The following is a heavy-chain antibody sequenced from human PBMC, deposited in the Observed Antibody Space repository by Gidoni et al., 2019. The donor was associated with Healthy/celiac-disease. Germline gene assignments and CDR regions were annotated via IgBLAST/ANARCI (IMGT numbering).Heavy chain of an antibody. V-gene: IGHV3-30*18. Sequence: QVQLVASGGGVVQPGRSLTPSCAAPAFTFSSYGMHWVRQAPGKGLEWVAVISYDGSNKYYADSVKGRFTISRDNSKNTLYLQMNSLRAEDTAVYYCAKDLGRSGYSYGPRGMDVWGQGTTVTVSS. CDR2: ISYDGSNK. J-gene: IGHJ6*02. CDR3: AKDLGRSGYSYGPRGMDV. CDR1: AFTFSSYG. D-gene: IGHD5-18*01.